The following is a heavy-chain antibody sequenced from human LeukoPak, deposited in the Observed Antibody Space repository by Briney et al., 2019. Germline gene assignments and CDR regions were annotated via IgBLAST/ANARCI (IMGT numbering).Heavy chain of an antibody. V-gene: IGHV3-74*01. CDR2: INTDGSSA. CDR1: GFTFTTYW. J-gene: IGHJ3*02. Sequence: PGGSLRLSCAASGFTFTTYWMHWVRQAPGKGLVWVSRINTDGSSASYADSVKGRFTISRDTAKNTLYLQMNSLRAEDTAVYYCARSDYAFDIWGQGTMVTVSS. D-gene: IGHD2-21*01. CDR3: ARSDYAFDI.